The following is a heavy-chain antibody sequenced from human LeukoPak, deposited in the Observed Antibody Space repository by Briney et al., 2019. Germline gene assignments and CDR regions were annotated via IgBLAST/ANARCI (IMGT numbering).Heavy chain of an antibody. V-gene: IGHV3-30*18. Sequence: PGGSLRLSCAASGFTFSTYGMHRVRQAPGKGLEWVAVISYDGSNKSYPDSVKGRFTISRDNSKNTLYLQMNSLKPEDTAVYYCAKDVSSGWNYFDYWGQGTQVTV. D-gene: IGHD6-19*01. CDR3: AKDVSSGWNYFDY. CDR2: ISYDGSNK. J-gene: IGHJ4*02. CDR1: GFTFSTYG.